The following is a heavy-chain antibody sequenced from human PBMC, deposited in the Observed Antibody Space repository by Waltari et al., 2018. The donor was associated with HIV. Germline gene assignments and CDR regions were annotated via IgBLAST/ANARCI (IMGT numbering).Heavy chain of an antibody. Sequence: KKPGSSVKVSCKASGGTFSSYAISWVRQAPGQGLEWMGGIIPIFGTANYAQKFQGRVTITADESTSTAYMELSSLRSEDTAVYYCAFLGYDSSGFHYGMDVWGQGTTVTVSS. V-gene: IGHV1-69*01. CDR2: IIPIFGTA. CDR1: GGTFSSYA. D-gene: IGHD3-22*01. CDR3: AFLGYDSSGFHYGMDV. J-gene: IGHJ6*02.